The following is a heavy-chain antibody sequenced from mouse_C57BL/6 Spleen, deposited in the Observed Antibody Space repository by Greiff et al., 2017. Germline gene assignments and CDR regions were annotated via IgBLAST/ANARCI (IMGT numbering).Heavy chain of an antibody. Sequence: QVHVKQSGAELVRPGTSVKVSCKASGYAFTNYLIEWVKQRPGQGLEWIGVINPGSGGTNYNEKCKGKATLTADKSSSTAYMQLSSLTSEDSAVYFCARDDGYYGWYFDVWGTGTTVTVSS. CDR1: GYAFTNYL. CDR2: INPGSGGT. CDR3: ARDDGYYGWYFDV. J-gene: IGHJ1*03. V-gene: IGHV1-54*01. D-gene: IGHD2-3*01.